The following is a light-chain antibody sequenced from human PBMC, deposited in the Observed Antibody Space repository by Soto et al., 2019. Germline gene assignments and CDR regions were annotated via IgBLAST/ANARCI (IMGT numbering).Light chain of an antibody. Sequence: QSVLTQPASVSGSPGQSITISCTGTSSDVGSYNLVSWYQQHPGKAPKLMIYEVSNRPSGVSNRFSGSKSGNTASLTISGLQAEDEADYYCSSYTSSSVVFGGGTKLTVL. CDR2: EVS. J-gene: IGLJ2*01. CDR1: SSDVGSYNL. V-gene: IGLV2-14*02. CDR3: SSYTSSSVV.